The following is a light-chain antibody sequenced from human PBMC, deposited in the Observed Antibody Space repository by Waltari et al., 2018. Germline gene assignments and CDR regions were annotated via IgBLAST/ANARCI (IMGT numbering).Light chain of an antibody. CDR3: QQVKTYPYT. CDR2: VAS. J-gene: IGKJ2*01. V-gene: IGKV1-9*01. Sequence: DIQLTQSPSSLSASVGDRVTITCRASQGINTYLASYQQKLGKAPKLLIYVASTLQSGVPSRFSGSGSGTECTLTISSLQPEDFATYYCQQVKTYPYTFGQGTKLEIK. CDR1: QGINTY.